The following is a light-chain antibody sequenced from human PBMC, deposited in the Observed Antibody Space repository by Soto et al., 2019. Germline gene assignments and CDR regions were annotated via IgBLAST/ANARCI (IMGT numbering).Light chain of an antibody. CDR1: SSDVGAYNY. V-gene: IGLV2-14*01. J-gene: IGLJ1*01. CDR2: GVT. Sequence: QSALTQPASVSGSPGQSITISCTGTSSDVGAYNYVSWYQQYPGKAPKLMIYGVTNRPSGVSNRFSGSKTGNTASLTISGLQAEDEADYYFFSHRGGDSHVFGTGTKLTVL. CDR3: FSHRGGDSHV.